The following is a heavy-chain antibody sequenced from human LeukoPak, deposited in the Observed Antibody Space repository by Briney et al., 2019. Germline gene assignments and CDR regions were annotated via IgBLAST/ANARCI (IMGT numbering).Heavy chain of an antibody. Sequence: SETLSLTCAVSGYSISSGYYWGWIRQPAGKGLEWIGRIYASGSTNYSPSLKSRVTISVDTSKNQFSLNLISVTAADTAVYYCARDRRILGQQLAVAFDIWGQGTMVTVSS. CDR2: IYASGST. V-gene: IGHV4-38-2*02. J-gene: IGHJ3*02. CDR1: GYSISSGYY. CDR3: ARDRRILGQQLAVAFDI. D-gene: IGHD6-13*01.